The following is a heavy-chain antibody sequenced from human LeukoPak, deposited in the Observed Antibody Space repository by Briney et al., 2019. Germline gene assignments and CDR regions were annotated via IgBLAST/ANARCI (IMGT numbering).Heavy chain of an antibody. D-gene: IGHD1-20*01. Sequence: GGSLRLSCAASGFTFSSYGMHWVRQAPGKGLEWVAVISYDGSNKYYADSVKGRFTISRDNSKNTLYLQLNSLRAEDTGVYYCARGMPLTIAGPPMDVWGRGTTVTISS. CDR3: ARGMPLTIAGPPMDV. J-gene: IGHJ6*04. CDR2: ISYDGSNK. CDR1: GFTFSSYG. V-gene: IGHV3-30*03.